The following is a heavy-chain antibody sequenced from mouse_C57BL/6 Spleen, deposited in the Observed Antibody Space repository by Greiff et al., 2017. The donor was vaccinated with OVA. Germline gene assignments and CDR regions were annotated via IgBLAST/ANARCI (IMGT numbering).Heavy chain of an antibody. CDR3: AIGGYGSSTGYFDV. V-gene: IGHV1-52*01. J-gene: IGHJ1*03. CDR2: IDPSDSET. D-gene: IGHD1-1*01. CDR1: GYTFTSYW. Sequence: VQLQQPGAELVRPGSSVKLSCKASGYTFTSYWMHWVKQRPIQGLEWIGNIDPSDSETPYNQKFKDKATLTVAKSSSTAYLQLSSLTSEDTAVYYGAIGGYGSSTGYFDVWGTGTTVTVSS.